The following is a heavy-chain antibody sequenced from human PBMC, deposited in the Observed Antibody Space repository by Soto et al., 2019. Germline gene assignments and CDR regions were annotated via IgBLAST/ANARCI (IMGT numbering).Heavy chain of an antibody. J-gene: IGHJ6*03. V-gene: IGHV3-30*18. CDR3: AKCGFGVVNNSMDV. D-gene: IGHD3-3*01. CDR1: GFTFSTHG. CDR2: ISYDGSNK. Sequence: QVQLVESGGGVVQPGKSLRLSCAASGFTFSTHGMHWVRQAPGKGLEWVSVISYDGSNKYYADSVKGRFTSSRDNSKDTLYLQMNSLRAEDTAVYYCAKCGFGVVNNSMDVWGKGTTVTVSS.